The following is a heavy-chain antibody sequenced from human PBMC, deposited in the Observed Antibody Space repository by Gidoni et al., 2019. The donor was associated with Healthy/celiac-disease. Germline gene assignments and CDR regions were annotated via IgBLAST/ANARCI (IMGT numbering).Heavy chain of an antibody. J-gene: IGHJ4*02. D-gene: IGHD4-4*01. CDR3: ARHTGR. CDR1: GGSILSSSYY. CDR2: IYYRGST. Sequence: QLQLQASGPGLVKPSETLSLPCTVSGGSILSSSYYWGWIRPPPGKGLEWIGIIYYRGSTYYNPSLKSRVTISVDTSKNQFSLKRSSVTAADTAVYYCARHTGRWGQGTLVTVSS. V-gene: IGHV4-39*01.